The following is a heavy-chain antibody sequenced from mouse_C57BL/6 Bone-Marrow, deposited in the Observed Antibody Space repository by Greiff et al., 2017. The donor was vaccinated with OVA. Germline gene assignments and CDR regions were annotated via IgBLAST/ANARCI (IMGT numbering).Heavy chain of an antibody. CDR2: IYPGSGNT. V-gene: IGHV1-76*01. J-gene: IGHJ2*01. Sequence: VQLQQSGAELVRPGASVKLSCKASGYTFTDYYINWVKQRPGQGLEWIARIYPGSGNTYYNEKFKGKATLTAEQSSSTAYMQLSSLTSEAAAVYFCARGELLFDYWGQGTTLTVSA. D-gene: IGHD1-3*01. CDR1: GYTFTDYY. CDR3: ARGELLFDY.